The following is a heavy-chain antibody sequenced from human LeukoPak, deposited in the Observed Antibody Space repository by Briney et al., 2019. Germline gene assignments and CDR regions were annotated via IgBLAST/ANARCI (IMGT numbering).Heavy chain of an antibody. CDR1: GFTFDDYG. J-gene: IGHJ6*03. V-gene: IGHV3-20*04. D-gene: IGHD3-10*01. CDR3: ARGLWFGELLNYYYYMDV. CDR2: INWNGGST. Sequence: GGSLRLSCAASGFTFDDYGMSWVRQAPGKGLEWGYGINWNGGSTGYADSVKGRFIISRDNAKNSLYLQMNSLRAEDTAVYYCARGLWFGELLNYYYYMDVWGKGTTVTISS.